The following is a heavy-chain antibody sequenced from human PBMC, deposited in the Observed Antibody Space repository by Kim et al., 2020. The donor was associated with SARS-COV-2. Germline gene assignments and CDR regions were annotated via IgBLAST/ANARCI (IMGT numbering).Heavy chain of an antibody. V-gene: IGHV3-30*18. CDR1: GFTFSSYG. CDR3: AKYGMDV. CDR2: ISYDGSNK. J-gene: IGHJ6*02. Sequence: GGSLRLSCAASGFTFSSYGMHWVRQAPGKGLEWVAVISYDGSNKYYADSVKGRFTISRDNSKNTLYLQMNSLRAEDTAVYYCAKYGMDVWGQGTTVTVSS.